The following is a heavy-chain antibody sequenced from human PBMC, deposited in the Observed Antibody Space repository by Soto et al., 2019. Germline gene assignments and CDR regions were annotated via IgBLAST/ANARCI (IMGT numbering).Heavy chain of an antibody. V-gene: IGHV1-46*01. Sequence: QVQLVQSGAEVKKPGASVKVFCQASGYTFASHYIHWVRQAPGQGLEWMGVINPNGGNTRYAQRFQDRLTLTTDTPTNTVYLDLSSLSSDDTAVYYCGRDTSGLDYWGQGTLVTVSS. CDR1: GYTFASHY. CDR2: INPNGGNT. J-gene: IGHJ4*02. CDR3: GRDTSGLDY.